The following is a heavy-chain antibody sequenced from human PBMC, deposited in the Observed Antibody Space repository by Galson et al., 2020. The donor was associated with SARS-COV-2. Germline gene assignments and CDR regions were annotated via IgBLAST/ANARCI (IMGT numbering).Heavy chain of an antibody. Sequence: SETLSLTCTVSGYSISNGYYWGWIRQPPGKGLGWIGTIYHSGSTYHNPSLKSRVTISVDTSKNHFSLKLSSVTAADTAVYYCARQGNYDSSAYTPFDYWGQGTLVTVSS. V-gene: IGHV4-38-2*02. CDR1: GYSISNGYY. J-gene: IGHJ4*02. D-gene: IGHD3-22*01. CDR3: ARQGNYDSSAYTPFDY. CDR2: IYHSGST.